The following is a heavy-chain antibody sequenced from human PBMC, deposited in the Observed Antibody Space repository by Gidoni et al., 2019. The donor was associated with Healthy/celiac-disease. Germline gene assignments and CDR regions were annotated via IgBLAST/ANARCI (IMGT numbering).Heavy chain of an antibody. V-gene: IGHV3-33*01. CDR1: GFTFSSYG. CDR3: ARDGGPRSYWARYYFDY. D-gene: IGHD1-26*01. CDR2: IGYDGSNK. Sequence: QVQLVESGGGVVQPGRSLRLSCAASGFTFSSYGMHWVRQAPGKGLEWSAVIGYDGSNKDYADSVKCRFTISRANSKNTLYLQMNSLRAEDTAVYYCARDGGPRSYWARYYFDYWGQGTLVTVSS. J-gene: IGHJ4*02.